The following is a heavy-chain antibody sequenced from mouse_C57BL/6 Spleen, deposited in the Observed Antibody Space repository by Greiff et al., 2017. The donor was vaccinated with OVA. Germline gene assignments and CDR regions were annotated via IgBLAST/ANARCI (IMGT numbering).Heavy chain of an antibody. V-gene: IGHV5-16*01. CDR3: ARDHYYGSSYAWYFDV. J-gene: IGHJ1*03. D-gene: IGHD1-1*01. Sequence: EVQLVESEGGLVQPGSSMKLSCTASGFTFSDYYMAWVRQVPEKGLEWVADINYDGSSTYYLDSLKSRFIISRDNAKNILYLQMSSLKSEDTATYYCARDHYYGSSYAWYFDVWGTGTTVTVSS. CDR1: GFTFSDYY. CDR2: INYDGSST.